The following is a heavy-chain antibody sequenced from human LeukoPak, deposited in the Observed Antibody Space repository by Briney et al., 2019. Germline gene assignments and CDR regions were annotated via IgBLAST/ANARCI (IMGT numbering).Heavy chain of an antibody. CDR1: GFTLRDHY. CDR3: ARPGYGHGLDV. Sequence: GGSVRLFCIGFGFTLRDHYLDWVRQTPGKGLEWVGRIRNKANGHTPEYAASVKGRFTISRDDSESSLYLQMNSLKNDDTALYYCARPGYGHGLDVWGNGTPVTVSS. J-gene: IGHJ6*04. D-gene: IGHD5-12*01. V-gene: IGHV3-72*01. CDR2: IRNKANGHTP.